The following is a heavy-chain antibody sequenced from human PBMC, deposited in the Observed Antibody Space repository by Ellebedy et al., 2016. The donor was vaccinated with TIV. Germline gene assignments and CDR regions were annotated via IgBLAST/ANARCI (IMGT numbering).Heavy chain of an antibody. V-gene: IGHV3-74*01. CDR3: LALLNS. Sequence: GESLKISXAASGFTFSGSWMHWVRQAPGKGLVWVSRISLDGTTTNYADSVKGRFSISRDNAKNTSYLQMNSLRAEDTAVYYCLALLNSWGQGTLVTVSS. CDR1: GFTFSGSW. J-gene: IGHJ4*02. D-gene: IGHD1-26*01. CDR2: ISLDGTTT.